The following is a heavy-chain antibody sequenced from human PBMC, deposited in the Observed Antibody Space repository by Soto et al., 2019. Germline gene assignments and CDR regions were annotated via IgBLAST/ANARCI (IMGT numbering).Heavy chain of an antibody. CDR1: GFTFGDYA. CDR2: IRSKAYGGTT. V-gene: IGHV3-49*05. Sequence: EVQLVASGGGLVKPGRSLRLSCTASGFTFGDYAMSWFRQAPGKGLEWVGFIRSKAYGGTTEYAASVKGRFTISREDSKSIAYLQMNSLKTEDTAVDYCTASTGYYYYGMDLWGQGTTVTVSS. D-gene: IGHD4-17*01. J-gene: IGHJ6*02. CDR3: TASTGYYYYGMDL.